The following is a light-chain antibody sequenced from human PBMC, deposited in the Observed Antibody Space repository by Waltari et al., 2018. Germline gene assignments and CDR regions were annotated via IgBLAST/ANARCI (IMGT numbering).Light chain of an antibody. CDR3: QQYYRTPYT. J-gene: IGKJ2*01. CDR1: QSLLYTANNNKY. Sequence: DIVMTQSPDSLAVSLGERATINCKSSQSLLYTANNNKYLAWYQQRPGQPPKLLIYWASTLESGVPDRFSGSGSETDFTLTISSLQAEDVALYYCQQYYRTPYTFGQGTKLEIK. CDR2: WAS. V-gene: IGKV4-1*01.